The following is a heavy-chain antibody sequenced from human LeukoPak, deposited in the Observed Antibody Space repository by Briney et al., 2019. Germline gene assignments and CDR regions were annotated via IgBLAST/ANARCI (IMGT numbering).Heavy chain of an antibody. CDR3: ARDRELMVYAMVNWFDP. J-gene: IGHJ5*02. CDR1: GYTFTSYY. D-gene: IGHD2-8*01. CDR2: INPSGGST. Sequence: RASVKVSCKASGYTFTSYYMYWVRQAPGQGLEWMGIINPSGGSTSYAQKFQGRVTMTRDTSTSTVYMELSSLRSEDTAVYYCARDRELMVYAMVNWFDPWGQGTLVTVSS. V-gene: IGHV1-46*01.